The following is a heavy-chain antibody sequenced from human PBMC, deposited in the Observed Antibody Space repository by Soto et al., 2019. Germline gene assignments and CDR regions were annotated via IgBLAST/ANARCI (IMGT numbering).Heavy chain of an antibody. CDR2: ISYDGSNK. Sequence: QVQLVESGGGVVQPGRSLRLSCAASGFTFSSYGMHWVRQAPGKGLEWVAVISYDGSNKYYADSVKGRFTISRDNSKNTLYLQMNSLRAEDTAVYYCAKDLPAAGLDYWGQGTLVTVSS. CDR1: GFTFSSYG. V-gene: IGHV3-30*18. J-gene: IGHJ4*02. D-gene: IGHD6-13*01. CDR3: AKDLPAAGLDY.